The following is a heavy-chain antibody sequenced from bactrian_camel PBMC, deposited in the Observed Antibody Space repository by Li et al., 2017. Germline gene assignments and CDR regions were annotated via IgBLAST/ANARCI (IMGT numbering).Heavy chain of an antibody. D-gene: IGHD3*01. V-gene: IGHV3S44*01. CDR2: FIDADGTI. CDR3: AASWDVTAPAALGRISSPEFGY. CDR1: GITDSLYS. Sequence: VQLVESGGGSVQAGGSLRLSCQASGITDSLYSMGWFRQPPGLGREGVAFIDADGTITYVNAVKGRFTISKDNVLNILYLQMDNLKPEDSATYRCAASWDVTAPAALGRISSPEFGYWGEGTQVTVS. J-gene: IGHJ6*01.